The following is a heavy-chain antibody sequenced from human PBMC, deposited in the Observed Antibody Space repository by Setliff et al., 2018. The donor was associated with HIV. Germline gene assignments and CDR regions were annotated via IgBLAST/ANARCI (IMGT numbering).Heavy chain of an antibody. J-gene: IGHJ6*04. Sequence: GASVKVSCKASGYTFNGYYMHWARQAPGQGLEWMGRINPNSGGTKYGQKFQGRVTMTRDTSMSTAYMELNRLISDDTAVYYCARGWATGADSSPLDVWGKGTTVTVSS. D-gene: IGHD6-19*01. CDR1: GYTFNGYY. CDR3: ARGWATGADSSPLDV. V-gene: IGHV1-2*06. CDR2: INPNSGGT.